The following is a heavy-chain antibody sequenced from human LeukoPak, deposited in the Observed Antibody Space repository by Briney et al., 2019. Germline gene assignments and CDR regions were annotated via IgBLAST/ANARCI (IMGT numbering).Heavy chain of an antibody. J-gene: IGHJ4*02. Sequence: SVTLSLTCTLSGGSISTYYWSWIRQPPGKGLEWIGYIYHSGSTNYNPSLKSRVTISVDTSKNQFSLKLSSVTAADTAVYYCARGGGYASPIGYWGRGALVTVSS. CDR3: ARGGGYASPIGY. CDR1: GGSISTYY. D-gene: IGHD5-12*01. CDR2: IYHSGST. V-gene: IGHV4-59*01.